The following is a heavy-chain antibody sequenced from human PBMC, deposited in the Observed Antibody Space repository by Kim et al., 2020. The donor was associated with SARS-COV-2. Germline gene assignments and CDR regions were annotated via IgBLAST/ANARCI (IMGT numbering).Heavy chain of an antibody. CDR3: ARASAVLGGYDS. J-gene: IGHJ5*02. Sequence: GGSLRLSCAASGFTVSSNYMSWVRQAPGKGLEWVSGIYSGGSTYYADSVKGRFTISRDNSKNTLYLQMNSLRAEDTAVYYCARASAVLGGYDSWGQGTLVTVSS. CDR1: GFTVSSNY. CDR2: IYSGGST. V-gene: IGHV3-53*01. D-gene: IGHD5-12*01.